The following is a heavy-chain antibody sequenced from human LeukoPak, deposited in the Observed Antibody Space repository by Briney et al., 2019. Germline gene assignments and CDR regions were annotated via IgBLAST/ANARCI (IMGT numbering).Heavy chain of an antibody. V-gene: IGHV3-21*01. Sequence: PGGSLRLSCAASGFTFSSYSMNWVRQAPGKGLEWVSSISSSSSSYMYYADSVKGRFTISRDNAKNSLYLQMNSLRAEDTAVYYCARDGDYYDSRGDAFDIWGQGAMVTVAS. CDR2: ISSSSSSYM. CDR1: GFTFSSYS. CDR3: ARDGDYYDSRGDAFDI. D-gene: IGHD3-22*01. J-gene: IGHJ3*02.